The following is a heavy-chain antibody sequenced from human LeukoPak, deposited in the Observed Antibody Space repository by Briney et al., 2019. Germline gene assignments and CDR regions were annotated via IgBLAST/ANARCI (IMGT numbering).Heavy chain of an antibody. J-gene: IGHJ4*02. CDR2: LRYDGSNK. CDR1: GFTFSDYG. Sequence: GGSLRLSCAASGFTFSDYGMHWVRQAPGKGLEWVAFLRYDGSNKYYADSVKGRFTISRDNSKNTLYLEMNSLRAEDTAVFYCAKGGVKHFLTAPPDDVDYWGQGTLVTVSS. CDR3: AKGGVKHFLTAPPDDVDY. D-gene: IGHD2/OR15-2a*01. V-gene: IGHV3-30*02.